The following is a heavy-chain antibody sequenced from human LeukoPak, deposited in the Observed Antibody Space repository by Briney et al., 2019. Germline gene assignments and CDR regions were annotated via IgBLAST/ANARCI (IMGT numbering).Heavy chain of an antibody. CDR3: ARAYYSSSFHYYYYYMDV. CDR2: ISASGGST. Sequence: GGSLRLSCAASGFTFSSYAMSWVRQAPGKGLEWVSAISASGGSTYYADSVKGRFTISRDNAKNSLYLQMNSLRAEDTALYYCARAYYSSSFHYYYYYMDVWGKGTTVTVSS. D-gene: IGHD6-6*01. J-gene: IGHJ6*03. CDR1: GFTFSSYA. V-gene: IGHV3-23*01.